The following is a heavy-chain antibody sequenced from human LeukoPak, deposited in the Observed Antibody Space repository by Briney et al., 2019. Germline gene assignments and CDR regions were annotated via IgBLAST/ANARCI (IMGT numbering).Heavy chain of an antibody. J-gene: IGHJ4*02. D-gene: IGHD1-7*01. V-gene: IGHV3-23*01. CDR3: AKDERNWNYNLASQTYD. Sequence: PGGSLRLSCAASGFTFSSYAMSWVRQAPGKGLEWVSAISGSGVSTYYADSVKGRFTVSRDNSKNTLCLQMSSLRAEDTAVYYCAKDERNWNYNLASQTYDWGQGTLVTVSS. CDR1: GFTFSSYA. CDR2: ISGSGVST.